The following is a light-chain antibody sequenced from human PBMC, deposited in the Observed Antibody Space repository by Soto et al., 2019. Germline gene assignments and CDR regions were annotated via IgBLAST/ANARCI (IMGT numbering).Light chain of an antibody. Sequence: DIQMTPSPSSLSASVCDRVTITCRASQSISTYLHWYQQKPGKAPNLLIYAASTLQSGVPSRFSGSGSGTDFTLTISSLQPEDFATYFCQHGYSTPLTFGGGTKGDIK. CDR3: QHGYSTPLT. J-gene: IGKJ4*01. CDR2: AAS. CDR1: QSISTY. V-gene: IGKV1-39*01.